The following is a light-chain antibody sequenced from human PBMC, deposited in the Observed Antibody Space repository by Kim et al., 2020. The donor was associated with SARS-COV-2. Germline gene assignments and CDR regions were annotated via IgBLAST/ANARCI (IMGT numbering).Light chain of an antibody. CDR1: RSGSKS. Sequence: PGRAARNTCGGNRSGSKSVHWYQQMPGQDPVLVISYDSDRPSGIPERFSGSNSGKTATLTISRVEAGDEADYYCQVWDSSSDHRVVFGGGTQLTVL. CDR3: QVWDSSSDHRVV. V-gene: IGLV3-21*04. CDR2: YDS. J-gene: IGLJ2*01.